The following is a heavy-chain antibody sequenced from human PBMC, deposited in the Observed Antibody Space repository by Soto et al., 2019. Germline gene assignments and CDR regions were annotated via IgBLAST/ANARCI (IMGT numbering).Heavy chain of an antibody. CDR1: GGSVSSNSAA. D-gene: IGHD2-21*01. J-gene: IGHJ4*02. Sequence: SQTLSLTCAISGGSVSSNSAAWNWIRQSPSRGLEWLGMTYYKSKWYDDYAGSVRSRIIIKPDTSKNLISLQLNTVTPEDTAVYYCASGRRGDVGSFDFWGQGTLVTV. V-gene: IGHV6-1*01. CDR3: ASGRRGDVGSFDF. CDR2: TYYKSKWYD.